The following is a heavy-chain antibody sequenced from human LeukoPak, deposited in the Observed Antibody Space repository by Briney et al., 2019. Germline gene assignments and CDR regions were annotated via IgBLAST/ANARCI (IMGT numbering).Heavy chain of an antibody. D-gene: IGHD1-14*01. CDR2: IYSGGNT. V-gene: IGHV3-53*01. CDR1: GFTVSRNY. J-gene: IGHJ4*02. Sequence: QPGGSLRLSCAASGFTVSRNYMTWVRQAPGKGLEWVSVIYSGGNTYYAESVKGRFTVSRDNAKNTLYLQMNSLRAEDTAVYYCARDFMYNVNCAGCWGQGTLVTVSS. CDR3: ARDFMYNVNCAGC.